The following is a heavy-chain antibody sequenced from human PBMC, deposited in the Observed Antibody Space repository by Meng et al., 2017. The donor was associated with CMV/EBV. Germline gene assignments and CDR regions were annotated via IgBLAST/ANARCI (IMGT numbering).Heavy chain of an antibody. CDR2: ISTSSSYI. J-gene: IGHJ5*02. D-gene: IGHD3-9*01. CDR1: GFTFSIYS. Sequence: GESLKISCAASGFTFSIYSMHWVRQSPGKGLEWVSSISTSSSYIYYADSLKGRFTISRDNAQNPLYLQMNRLRAEDTAVYYCARGSYYDILTGYLEFDPWGQGTLVTVSS. CDR3: ARGSYYDILTGYLEFDP. V-gene: IGHV3-21*01.